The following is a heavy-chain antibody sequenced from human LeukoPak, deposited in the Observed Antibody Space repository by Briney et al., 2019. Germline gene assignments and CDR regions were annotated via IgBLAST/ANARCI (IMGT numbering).Heavy chain of an antibody. CDR3: ARGRSSGWYRPPKPHPIMN. J-gene: IGHJ4*02. CDR2: ISSSGSTI. V-gene: IGHV3-48*03. CDR1: GFTFSSYE. Sequence: GGSLRLSCAASGFTFSSYEMNWVRQAPGKGLEWVSYISSSGSTIYYADSVKGRFTISRDNAKNSLYLQMNSLRAEDTAVYYCARGRSSGWYRPPKPHPIMNWGQGTLVTVSS. D-gene: IGHD6-19*01.